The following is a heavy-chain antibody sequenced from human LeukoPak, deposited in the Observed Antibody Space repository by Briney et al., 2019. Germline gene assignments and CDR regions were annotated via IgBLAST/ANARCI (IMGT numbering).Heavy chain of an antibody. J-gene: IGHJ4*02. D-gene: IGHD3-10*01. V-gene: IGHV4-39*01. CDR2: IYYSGST. CDR3: ARHGLLWFGESFDY. CDR1: GGSISSSSYS. Sequence: SETLSLTCTVSGGSISSSSYSWGWIRQPPGKGLEWIGSIYYSGSTYYNPSLKSRVTISVDTSKNQFSLKLSSVTAADTAVYYCARHGLLWFGESFDYWGQGTLVTVSS.